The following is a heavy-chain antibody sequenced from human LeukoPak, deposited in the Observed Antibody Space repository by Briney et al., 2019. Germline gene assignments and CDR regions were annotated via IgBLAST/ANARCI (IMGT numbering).Heavy chain of an antibody. Sequence: SETLSLTCAVYGGSFTGYYWSWIRQSPGKGLEWIGDISHSGSTNYNPSLKSRVTISVDTSKKQFSLNLTSLTAAATAVYFCARHAPLRYFDFWGQGILVTVSS. J-gene: IGHJ4*02. V-gene: IGHV4-34*01. D-gene: IGHD3-9*01. CDR1: GGSFTGYY. CDR3: ARHAPLRYFDF. CDR2: ISHSGST.